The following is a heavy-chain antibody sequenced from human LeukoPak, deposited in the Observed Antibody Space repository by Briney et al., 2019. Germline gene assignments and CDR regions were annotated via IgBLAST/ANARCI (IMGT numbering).Heavy chain of an antibody. D-gene: IGHD2/OR15-2a*01. CDR3: AKDLSYGMDV. Sequence: PGGSLRLSGTVSGFTFSSYSMNWVRQAPGKGLEWISYITSGTISYADSVKGRFTISRDSAKNSLYLQMNSLRDEDTAVYYCAKDLSYGMDVWGQGTTVTVSS. CDR1: GFTFSSYS. V-gene: IGHV3-48*02. J-gene: IGHJ6*02. CDR2: ITSGTI.